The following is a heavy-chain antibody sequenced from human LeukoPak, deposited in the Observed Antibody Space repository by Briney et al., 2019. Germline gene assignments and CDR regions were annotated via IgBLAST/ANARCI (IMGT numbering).Heavy chain of an antibody. J-gene: IGHJ3*02. CDR1: GDSISSYY. CDR3: ARDWVDSSSWAFDI. CDR2: IYTSGST. Sequence: PSETLSLTCTVSGDSISSYYWSWIRQPPGKGLEWIGRIYTSGSTNYNPSLKSRVTISVDTSKNQFSLKLSSVTAADTAVYYCARDWVDSSSWAFDIWGQGTMVTVSS. D-gene: IGHD6-13*01. V-gene: IGHV4-4*08.